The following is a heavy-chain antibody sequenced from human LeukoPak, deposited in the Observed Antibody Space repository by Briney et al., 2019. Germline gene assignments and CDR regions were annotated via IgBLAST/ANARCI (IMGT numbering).Heavy chain of an antibody. J-gene: IGHJ4*02. Sequence: GSLRLSCAASGFTFSSYSMNWVRQAPGKGLEWVSSISSSSGYIYYADSVKGRFTISRDNAKNSLYLQMNSLRAEDTAVYYCAAEDHRRGYSYGVFDYWGQGTLVTVSS. D-gene: IGHD5-18*01. CDR2: ISSSSGYI. V-gene: IGHV3-21*01. CDR1: GFTFSSYS. CDR3: AAEDHRRGYSYGVFDY.